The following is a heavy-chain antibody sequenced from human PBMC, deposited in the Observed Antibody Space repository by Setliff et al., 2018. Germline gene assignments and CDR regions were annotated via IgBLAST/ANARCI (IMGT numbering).Heavy chain of an antibody. V-gene: IGHV4-38-2*02. D-gene: IGHD3-10*01. J-gene: IGHJ6*03. Sequence: KSSETLSLTCAVSANTLSTSYYWGWIRQSPGKGLEWIGRILFSGDTYYNPSLNSRVTISADTSKNQFSLNLSSVTAADTAVYYCARDNRARHYMDVWGKGTTVTVSS. CDR3: ARDNRARHYMDV. CDR2: ILFSGDT. CDR1: ANTLSTSYY.